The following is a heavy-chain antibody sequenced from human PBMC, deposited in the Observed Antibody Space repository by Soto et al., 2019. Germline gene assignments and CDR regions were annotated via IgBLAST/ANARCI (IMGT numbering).Heavy chain of an antibody. CDR3: ARDFVVVTATDYYYYGMDV. CDR1: GFTFSSYS. V-gene: IGHV3-48*02. CDR2: ISSSSSTI. Sequence: GGSLRLSCAASGFTFSSYSMNWVRQAPGKGLEWVSYISSSSSTIYYADSVKGRFTISRDNAKNSLYLQMNSLRDEDTAVYYCARDFVVVTATDYYYYGMDVWGQGTTVTVSS. J-gene: IGHJ6*02. D-gene: IGHD2-21*02.